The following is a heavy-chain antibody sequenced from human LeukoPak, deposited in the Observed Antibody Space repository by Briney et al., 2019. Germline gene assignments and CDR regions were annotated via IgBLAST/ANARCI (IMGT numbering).Heavy chain of an antibody. CDR2: INHSGST. Sequence: SETLSLTCAVYGGSFSGYYWSWIRQPPGKGLEWIGEINHSGSTNYNPFLKSRVTISVDTSKNQFSLKLSSVTAADTAVYYCAGRLSSGYYFGTGYWGQGTLVTVSS. CDR1: GGSFSGYY. J-gene: IGHJ4*02. V-gene: IGHV4-34*01. CDR3: AGRLSSGYYFGTGY. D-gene: IGHD3-22*01.